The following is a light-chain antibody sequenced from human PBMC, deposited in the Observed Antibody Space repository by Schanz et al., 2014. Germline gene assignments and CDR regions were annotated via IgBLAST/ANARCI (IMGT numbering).Light chain of an antibody. CDR1: SSNIQNNY. J-gene: IGLJ3*02. CDR2: DSD. V-gene: IGLV1-47*01. Sequence: QSVLTQPPSVSGAPGQRVSISCTGSSSNIQNNYVSWYQQFPGTAPKLLIYDSDKRPSGIPDRFSGSKSGTSASLAISGLRSEDEADYYCAAWDDSLWVFGGGTKLTVL. CDR3: AAWDDSLWV.